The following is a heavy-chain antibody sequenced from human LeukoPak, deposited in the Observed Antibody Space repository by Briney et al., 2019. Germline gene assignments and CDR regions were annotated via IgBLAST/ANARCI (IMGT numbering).Heavy chain of an antibody. CDR3: ARDRYCNITSCYAFFDY. Sequence: PSETLSLTCTVSGGSISSYYWGWIRQPPGKGLEWIGNIYHSGRTNYNPSYYNPSLKSRVTMSVDTSKNQFSLQLTSVTAADTAVYYCARDRYCNITSCYAFFDYWGQGTLVTVSS. D-gene: IGHD2-2*01. CDR1: GGSISSYY. CDR2: IYHSGR. J-gene: IGHJ4*02. V-gene: IGHV4-59*04.